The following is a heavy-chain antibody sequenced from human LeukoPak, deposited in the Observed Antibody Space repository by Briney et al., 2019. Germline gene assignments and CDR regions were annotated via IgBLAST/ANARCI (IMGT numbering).Heavy chain of an antibody. CDR2: INPNSGGT. V-gene: IGHV1-2*02. J-gene: IGHJ3*02. D-gene: IGHD3-10*01. Sequence: AAVKVSCKASGYTFTGYYMHWVRQAPVQGLEWMGWINPNSGGTNYAQKFQGRVTMTRDTSISTAYMELSRLRSDDTAVYYCARGLLWFGEGQAFDIWGQGTMVTVSS. CDR3: ARGLLWFGEGQAFDI. CDR1: GYTFTGYY.